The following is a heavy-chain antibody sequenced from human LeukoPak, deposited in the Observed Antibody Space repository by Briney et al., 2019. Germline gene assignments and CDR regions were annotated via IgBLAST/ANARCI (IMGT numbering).Heavy chain of an antibody. CDR1: GFTFSSYW. D-gene: IGHD2-2*02. V-gene: IGHV3-7*01. CDR3: ARMEVVPAAIRYFDY. Sequence: GGSLRLSCAASGFTFSSYWMSWVRQAPGKGLEWVANIKQDGSEKYYVDSVKGRFTISGDNATNSLYLQMNSLRAEDTAVYYCARMEVVPAAIRYFDYWGQGTLVTVSS. CDR2: IKQDGSEK. J-gene: IGHJ4*02.